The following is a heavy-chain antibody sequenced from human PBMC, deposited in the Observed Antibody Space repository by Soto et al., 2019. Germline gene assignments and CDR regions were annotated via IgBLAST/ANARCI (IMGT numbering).Heavy chain of an antibody. Sequence: GESLKTSCQGSGFSFTSFWHGLLRQMPRKGLELMGIIYPGDSDTRYSPSFQGQVTIPADKSISTAYLQWSSLKASDTAMYYCARHLRAAAELYYYGMDVWGQGTTVTVYS. J-gene: IGHJ6*02. CDR1: GFSFTSFW. D-gene: IGHD6-13*01. V-gene: IGHV5-51*01. CDR2: IYPGDSDT. CDR3: ARHLRAAAELYYYGMDV.